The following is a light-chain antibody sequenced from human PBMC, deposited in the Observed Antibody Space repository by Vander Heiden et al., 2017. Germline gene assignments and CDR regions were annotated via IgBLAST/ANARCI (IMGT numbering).Light chain of an antibody. J-gene: IGKJ1*01. CDR1: QSVSSY. CDR3: QQRSNWLWT. Sequence: EIVLTQSPDTLSLSPGERATLSCRASQSVSSYLVWYQQKPGQAPRLLIYDASNKATGIPARFSGSGSGTDFTLTISSLEPEDFAVYYCQQRSNWLWTFGQGTKVEIK. CDR2: DAS. V-gene: IGKV3-11*01.